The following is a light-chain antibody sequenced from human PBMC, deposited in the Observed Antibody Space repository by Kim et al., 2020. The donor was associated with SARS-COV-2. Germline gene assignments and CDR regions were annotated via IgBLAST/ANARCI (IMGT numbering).Light chain of an antibody. Sequence: SASVRDRFTITCQASEDITNFLNWYQQRPGKAPKLLMYDASILESGVPSRFSGSGYGTHFILTINDLQPEDIATYYCQHYDNFPYTFGPGTKLEI. CDR1: EDITNF. V-gene: IGKV1-33*01. J-gene: IGKJ2*01. CDR2: DAS. CDR3: QHYDNFPYT.